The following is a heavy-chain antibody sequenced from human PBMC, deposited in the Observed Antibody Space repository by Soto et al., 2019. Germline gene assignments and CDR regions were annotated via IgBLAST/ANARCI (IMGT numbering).Heavy chain of an antibody. CDR1: GGSISSYY. J-gene: IGHJ5*02. CDR2: IYYSGTT. Sequence: SETLSLTCTVSGGSISSYYWSWIRQPPGKGLEWIGYIYYSGTTNYNPSLNSRVTISVDTSKNQSSLKLTSVTAADTAVYYCARDGVAAGGNRWFAPWGQGTLVTVSS. D-gene: IGHD6-13*01. CDR3: ARDGVAAGGNRWFAP. V-gene: IGHV4-59*01.